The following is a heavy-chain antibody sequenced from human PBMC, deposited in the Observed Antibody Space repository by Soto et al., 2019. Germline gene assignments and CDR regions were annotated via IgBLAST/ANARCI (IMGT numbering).Heavy chain of an antibody. D-gene: IGHD2-15*01. CDR1: GLTFSSYD. CDR3: AKSPSVVLVQSTLGGNNGFDP. V-gene: IGHV3-23*01. CDR2: ISGSGGST. J-gene: IGHJ5*02. Sequence: GGSLRLSCAASGLTFSSYDMNWVRQAPGKGLEWVSAISGSGGSTYYADCVKGRFTISRDNSQNTLYWQMNSLRAEDTAVYFCAKSPSVVLVQSTLGGNNGFDPWDEGTVVTVSS.